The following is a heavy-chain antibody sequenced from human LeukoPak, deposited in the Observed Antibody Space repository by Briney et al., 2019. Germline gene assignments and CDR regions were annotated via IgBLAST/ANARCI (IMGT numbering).Heavy chain of an antibody. Sequence: SETLSLTCTVSGGSISSYYWSWIRQPAGKGLEWIGRIYTSGSTNYNPSLKSRVTMSVDTSKNQFSLKLSSVTAADTAVYYCARGAPGICSSTSCFVYWGQGTLVTVSS. CDR2: IYTSGST. CDR3: ARGAPGICSSTSCFVY. J-gene: IGHJ4*02. V-gene: IGHV4-4*07. D-gene: IGHD2-2*01. CDR1: GGSISSYY.